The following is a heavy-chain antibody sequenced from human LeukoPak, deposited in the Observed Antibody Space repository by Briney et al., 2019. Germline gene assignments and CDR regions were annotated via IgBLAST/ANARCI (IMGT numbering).Heavy chain of an antibody. D-gene: IGHD2-21*01. Sequence: GGSLRLSCAASGFTFSSYAMHWVRQAPGKGLEWVAVISYDGSNKYYADSVKGRFTISRDNSKNTLYLQMNSLRAEDTAVYYWARAAIGRDYFDYLGQGTLVTVSS. J-gene: IGHJ4*02. CDR3: ARAAIGRDYFDY. V-gene: IGHV3-30-3*01. CDR1: GFTFSSYA. CDR2: ISYDGSNK.